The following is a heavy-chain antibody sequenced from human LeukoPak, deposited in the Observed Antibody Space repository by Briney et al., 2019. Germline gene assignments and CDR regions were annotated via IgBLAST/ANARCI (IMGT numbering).Heavy chain of an antibody. J-gene: IGHJ4*02. V-gene: IGHV2-5*02. D-gene: IGHD3-9*01. CDR2: IYWDDDK. Sequence: KESGPTLVKPTQTLTLTCTFSGFSLSTSGVGVGRIRQPPGKALEWLALIYWDDDKRYSPSLKSRLTITKDTSKNQVVLTMTNMDPVDTATYYCAHHVLRYFDWLLFDYWGQGTLVTVSS. CDR1: GFSLSTSGVG. CDR3: AHHVLRYFDWLLFDY.